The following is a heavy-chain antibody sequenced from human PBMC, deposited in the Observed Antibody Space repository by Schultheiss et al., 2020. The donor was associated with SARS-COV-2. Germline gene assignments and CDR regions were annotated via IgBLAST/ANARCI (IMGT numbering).Heavy chain of an antibody. CDR2: ISYDGSNK. J-gene: IGHJ4*02. CDR1: GFTFSSYA. CDR3: ARGPYYYDPYYFDY. D-gene: IGHD3-22*01. V-gene: IGHV3-30*07. Sequence: SCAASGFTFSSYAMHWVRQAPGKGLEWVAVISYDGSNKYYADSVKGRFTISRDNAKNSLYLQMNSLRAEDTAVYYCARGPYYYDPYYFDYWGQGTLVTVSS.